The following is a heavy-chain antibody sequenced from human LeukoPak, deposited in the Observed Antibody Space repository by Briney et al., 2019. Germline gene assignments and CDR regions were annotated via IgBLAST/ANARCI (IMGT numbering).Heavy chain of an antibody. D-gene: IGHD3-22*01. Sequence: PGESLKISCKGSGYSFTSYWIGWVRQMPGKGLEWMGIIYPDDSDTRYSPSFQGQVTISADKSTGTAYLHWSSLKASDAAIYYCTRRGTYYDVSRDYGHWFDPWGRGTLVTVSS. CDR2: IYPDDSDT. V-gene: IGHV5-51*01. CDR3: TRRGTYYDVSRDYGHWFDP. CDR1: GYSFTSYW. J-gene: IGHJ5*02.